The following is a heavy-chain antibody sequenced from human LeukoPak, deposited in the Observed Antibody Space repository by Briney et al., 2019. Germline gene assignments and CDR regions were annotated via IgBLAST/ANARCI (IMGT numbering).Heavy chain of an antibody. CDR1: GFTFSSYG. CDR2: ISYDGSNK. V-gene: IGHV3-30*18. CDR3: AKDRHYDFWSGYYTVNWFDP. Sequence: GGSLRLSCAASGFTFSSYGMHWVRQAPGKGLEWVAVISYDGSNKYYADSVKGRFTISRDNSKNTLYLQMNSLRAEDTAVYYCAKDRHYDFWSGYYTVNWFDPWGQGTLVTVSS. D-gene: IGHD3-3*01. J-gene: IGHJ5*02.